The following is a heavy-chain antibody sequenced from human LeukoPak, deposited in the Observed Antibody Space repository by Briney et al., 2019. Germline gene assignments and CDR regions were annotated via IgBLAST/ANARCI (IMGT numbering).Heavy chain of an antibody. V-gene: IGHV6-1*01. J-gene: IGHJ5*01. CDR2: TYYRSRWYT. Sequence: SQTLSLTCVVTGDSVSNYSAAWEWIRQSPSRGLEWLGRTYYRSRWYTDYAPAMKSRITVSPDTSKNQFSLQVNSVTPEDTAVYYCARSLRGTCLGALDSWGQGTLVTASS. CDR3: ARSLRGTCLGALDS. D-gene: IGHD3-16*01. CDR1: GDSVSNYSAA.